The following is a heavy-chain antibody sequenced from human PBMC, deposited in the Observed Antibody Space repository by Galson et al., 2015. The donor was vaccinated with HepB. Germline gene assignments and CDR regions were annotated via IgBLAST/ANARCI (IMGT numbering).Heavy chain of an antibody. V-gene: IGHV3-23*01. CDR1: GFTFSSYA. D-gene: IGHD1-1*01. Sequence: SLRLSCAASGFTFSSYAVSWVRQAPGKGLEWVSPISGSGVGTYYADSVKGRFTISRDTSNNTLYLQMNSLRAEDTAVYYCAKAGTSEVDYWGQGTLITVSS. J-gene: IGHJ4*02. CDR3: AKAGTSEVDY. CDR2: ISGSGVGT.